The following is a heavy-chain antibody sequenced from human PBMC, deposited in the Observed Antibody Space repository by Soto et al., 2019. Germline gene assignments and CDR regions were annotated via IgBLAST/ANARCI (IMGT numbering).Heavy chain of an antibody. D-gene: IGHD3-10*01. CDR3: ARRGYYGSGSPNANQVSGRWFDP. CDR1: GYSFTSYW. CDR2: IYPGDSDT. J-gene: IGHJ5*02. V-gene: IGHV5-51*01. Sequence: EVQLVQSGAEVKKPGESLKISCKGSGYSFTSYWIGWVRQMPGKGLEWMGIIYPGDSDTRYSPSFQGQVTISADKSISTAYLQWSSLKASDTAMYYCARRGYYGSGSPNANQVSGRWFDPWGQGTLVTVSS.